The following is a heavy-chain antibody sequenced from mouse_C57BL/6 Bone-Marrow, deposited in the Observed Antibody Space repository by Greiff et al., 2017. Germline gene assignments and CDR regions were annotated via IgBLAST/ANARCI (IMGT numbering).Heavy chain of an antibody. J-gene: IGHJ3*01. CDR1: GYTFTDYN. CDR3: ARGSYDGNYAWFAY. D-gene: IGHD2-3*01. V-gene: IGHV1-22*01. Sequence: QLQQSGPELVKPGASVKMSCKASGYTFTDYNMHWVKQSHGKSLEWIGYINPNNGGTSYNQKFKGKATLTVNKSSSTAYMELRSLTSEDSAVYYCARGSYDGNYAWFAYWGQGTLVTVSA. CDR2: INPNNGGT.